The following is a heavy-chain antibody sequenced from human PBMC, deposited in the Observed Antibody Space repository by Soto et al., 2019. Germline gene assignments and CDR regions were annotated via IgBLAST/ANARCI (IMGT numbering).Heavy chain of an antibody. CDR3: AKSLEMALIGGGLHY. V-gene: IGHV4-61*08. CDR2: VYFSGST. D-gene: IGHD7-27*01. Sequence: SETLSLTCSVSGDSVSSGDYYWSWIRQPPGKGLEWIGHVYFSGSTNYIPSLKSRLTMSVDTAKNQFSLKLNSVTAADTAMYYCAKSLEMALIGGGLHYWGQGSLVTVSS. CDR1: GDSVSSGDYY. J-gene: IGHJ4*02.